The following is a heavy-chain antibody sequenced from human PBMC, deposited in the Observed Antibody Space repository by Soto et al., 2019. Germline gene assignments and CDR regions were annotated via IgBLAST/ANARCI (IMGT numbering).Heavy chain of an antibody. Sequence: PSETPSLTRAPHPPPLSGYYRSWIRQPPGKGLEWIGEINHSGSTNYNPSLKSRVTISVDTSKNQFSLKLSSVTAADTAVYYCARSPEYDFWSGYRYYFDYWGQGTLVTVSS. D-gene: IGHD3-3*01. CDR1: PPPLSGYY. V-gene: IGHV4-34*01. CDR3: ARSPEYDFWSGYRYYFDY. J-gene: IGHJ4*02. CDR2: INHSGST.